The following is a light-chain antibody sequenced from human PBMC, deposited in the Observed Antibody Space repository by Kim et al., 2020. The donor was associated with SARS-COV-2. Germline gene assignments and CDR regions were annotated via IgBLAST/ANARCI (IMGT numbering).Light chain of an antibody. Sequence: SFTIPRPRNTSDDSYSDFASWYPQHPGTVPNPTIYEVNARPSGVSSRFSSSESGNTVSLTISGLQDEDEAYYYCSSYTTSSTFVFGRGTQLTVL. J-gene: IGLJ2*01. V-gene: IGLV2-23*02. CDR3: SSYTTSSTFV. CDR2: EVN. CDR1: TSDDSYSDF.